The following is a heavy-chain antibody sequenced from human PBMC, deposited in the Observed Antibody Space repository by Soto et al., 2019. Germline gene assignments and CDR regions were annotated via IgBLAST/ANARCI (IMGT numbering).Heavy chain of an antibody. CDR2: ISGRSTTI. CDR3: ARDPLNTDHYFDC. CDR1: GVTFSSYS. V-gene: IGHV3-48*02. Sequence: GGSLRLSCAASGVTFSSYSMNRVPQAPGKGLEWVSYISGRSTTIYYADSVRGRFTISRDNAKNSLYLQMSSLRDEDTAVYYGARDPLNTDHYFDCWGQGTMVSVSS. D-gene: IGHD2-2*02. J-gene: IGHJ4*02.